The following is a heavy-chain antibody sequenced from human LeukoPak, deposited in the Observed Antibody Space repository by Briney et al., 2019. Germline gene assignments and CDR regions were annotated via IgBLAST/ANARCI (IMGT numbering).Heavy chain of an antibody. CDR2: INQDGSEQ. J-gene: IGHJ1*01. Sequence: PGGSLRLPCAASGFTFSDYWMSWVRQAPGQGLAWVAHINQDGSEQHFVGSVQGRFTISRDNAKNSLYLQMDSLRAEDTAVYYCVGGALDYWGQGTPVTVSS. D-gene: IGHD3-16*01. CDR1: GFTFSDYW. V-gene: IGHV3-7*04. CDR3: VGGALDY.